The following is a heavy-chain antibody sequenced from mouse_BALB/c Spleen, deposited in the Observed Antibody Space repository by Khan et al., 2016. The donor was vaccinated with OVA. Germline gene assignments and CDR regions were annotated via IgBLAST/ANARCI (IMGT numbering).Heavy chain of an antibody. CDR2: ISSGSSTI. CDR1: GFTFSSFG. CDR3: VRCNWDY. D-gene: IGHD4-1*01. Sequence: EVQLVESGGGLVQPGGSRKLSCAASGFTFSSFGMHWVRQAPEKGLEWVAYISSGSSTIYYADTVKGRFTISRDNPKNTLFLQMTSLRSEDTAMYYCVRCNWDYWGQGTTLTVSS. J-gene: IGHJ2*01. V-gene: IGHV5-17*02.